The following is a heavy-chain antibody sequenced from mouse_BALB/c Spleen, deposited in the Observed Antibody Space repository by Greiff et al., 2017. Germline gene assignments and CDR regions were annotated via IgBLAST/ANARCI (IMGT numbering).Heavy chain of an antibody. V-gene: IGHV1S56*01. CDR1: GYTFTSYD. D-gene: IGHD1-1*01. Sequence: VQGVESGPELVKPGALVKISCKASGYTFTSYDINWVKQRPGQGLEWIGWIYPGDGSTKYNEKFKGKATLTADKSSSTAYMQLSSLTSENSAVYFCARQDYGSSYGFAYWGQGTLVTVSA. CDR3: ARQDYGSSYGFAY. CDR2: IYPGDGST. J-gene: IGHJ3*01.